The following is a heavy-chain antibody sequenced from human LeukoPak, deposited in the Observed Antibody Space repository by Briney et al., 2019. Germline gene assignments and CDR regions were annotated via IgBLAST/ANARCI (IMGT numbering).Heavy chain of an antibody. V-gene: IGHV1-18*01. J-gene: IGHJ4*02. CDR2: ISAYNANT. CDR1: GYTFTSYG. CDR3: ARDGTYGDYED. D-gene: IGHD4-17*01. Sequence: GASVKLSCKASGYTFTSYGISWVRQAPGHGLEGMGWISAYNANTKYAQKLQGRVTMTTDTSTSTAYMELRSLRSDDTAVYYCARDGTYGDYEDWGQGTLVTVSS.